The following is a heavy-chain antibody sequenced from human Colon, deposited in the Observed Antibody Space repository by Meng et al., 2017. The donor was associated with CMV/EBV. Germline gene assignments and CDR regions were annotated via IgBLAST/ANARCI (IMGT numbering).Heavy chain of an antibody. CDR1: NGSSSGYF. V-gene: IGHV4-34*12. CDR2: IFRDGST. J-gene: IGHJ4*02. Sequence: QAHRQQWGAGLLKPYKPLSLTCGVYNGSSSGYFWTWIRQPPGKGLEWIGEIFRDGSTKYNPSLQSRVTMSVDTSKNHFSLNLRSVTAADTAVYFCARATKPNCREVLEYWGQGTLVTVSS. D-gene: IGHD1-1*01. CDR3: ARATKPNCREVLEY.